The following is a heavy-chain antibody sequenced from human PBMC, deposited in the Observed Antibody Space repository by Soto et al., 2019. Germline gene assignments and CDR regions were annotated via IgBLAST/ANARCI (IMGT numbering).Heavy chain of an antibody. V-gene: IGHV4-59*02. J-gene: IGHJ4*02. D-gene: IGHD4-17*01. CDR1: GGSVSNYF. CDR3: AHGDSHGPVDY. Sequence: PSATLSLTCTVSGGSVSNYFWSWIRQPPGKGLEWIGYIYNSGRINYNPSLKSRVTRSVDTSKNQFSLKLSSVTAADTAVYYCAHGDSHGPVDYWGQGTLVTVSS. CDR2: IYNSGRI.